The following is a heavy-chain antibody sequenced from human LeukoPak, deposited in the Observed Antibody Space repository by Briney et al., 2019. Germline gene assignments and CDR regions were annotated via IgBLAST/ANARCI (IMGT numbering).Heavy chain of an antibody. D-gene: IGHD3-22*01. V-gene: IGHV3-21*01. CDR1: GFTFSNYH. CDR2: ISSSSSYI. Sequence: PGGSLRLSCAASGFTFSNYHMIWVRQAPGKGLGWVSSISSSSSYIYYTDSVKGRFTISRDNAKNSLYLQMNSLRAEDTAVYYCASTYDTSGVSHTSLKDYYYGMDIWGHGTTVTVSS. J-gene: IGHJ6*02. CDR3: ASTYDTSGVSHTSLKDYYYGMDI.